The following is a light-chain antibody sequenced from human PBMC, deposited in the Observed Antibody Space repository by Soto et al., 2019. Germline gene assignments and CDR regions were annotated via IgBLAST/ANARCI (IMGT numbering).Light chain of an antibody. J-gene: IGKJ2*01. V-gene: IGKV3-20*01. CDR2: AAS. CDR3: QLFGSSPRYT. Sequence: EIVLTQSPGTLSLSPGERATLSCRTSESVTSTYLAWYQQKPGQPPRLLIYAASSRATGIPDRFSGSGSGTDLTLTISSLEPEDFAVYYCQLFGSSPRYTFGRGTKLEIK. CDR1: ESVTSTY.